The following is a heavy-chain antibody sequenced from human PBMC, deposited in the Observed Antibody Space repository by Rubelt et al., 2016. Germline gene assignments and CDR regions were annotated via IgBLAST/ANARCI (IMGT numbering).Heavy chain of an antibody. CDR1: GFTFSSYN. J-gene: IGHJ4*02. Sequence: EVQLVDSGGGLVNPGGSLRLSCEASGFTFSSYNMNWVRQAPGKGLEWVSYISFSSSPISYADSVKGRFTISRDNAKNLLYLQMNSLRPEDTAIYYCARDPADYWGQGTLVTVSS. CDR3: ARDPADY. CDR2: ISFSSSPI. V-gene: IGHV3-21*05.